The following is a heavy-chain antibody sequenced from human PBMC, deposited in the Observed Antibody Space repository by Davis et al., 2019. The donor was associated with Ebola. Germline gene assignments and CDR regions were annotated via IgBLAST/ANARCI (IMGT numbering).Heavy chain of an antibody. Sequence: GESLKISCKGSGYTFTSYWIAWVRQVPGKGLEWMGSIYPGDSETRYSPSFQGQVTISADKSITTAYLQWSSLKASDTAMYYCARLRSITRLNSFYYWGQGTLVTVSS. V-gene: IGHV5-51*01. CDR3: ARLRSITRLNSFYY. D-gene: IGHD3-10*01. J-gene: IGHJ4*02. CDR2: IYPGDSET. CDR1: GYTFTSYW.